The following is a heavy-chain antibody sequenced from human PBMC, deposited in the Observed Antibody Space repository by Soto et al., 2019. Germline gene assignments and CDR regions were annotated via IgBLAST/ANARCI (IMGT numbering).Heavy chain of an antibody. J-gene: IGHJ5*02. Sequence: EVQLVESGGGLVKPGGSLRISCAASGFTFSSYSMNWVRQAPGKGLEWVSSISSSSSYIYYADSVKGRFTISRDNAKNSLYLQMNSLRAEDTAVYYCARASCGTNGVCYTGWFDPWGQGTLVTVSS. CDR3: ARASCGTNGVCYTGWFDP. CDR1: GFTFSSYS. CDR2: ISSSSSYI. D-gene: IGHD2-8*01. V-gene: IGHV3-21*01.